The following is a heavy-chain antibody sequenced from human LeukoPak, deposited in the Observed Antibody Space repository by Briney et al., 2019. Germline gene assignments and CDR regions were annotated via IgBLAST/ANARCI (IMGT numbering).Heavy chain of an antibody. D-gene: IGHD2-21*01. V-gene: IGHV4-34*01. CDR1: GGSFSGYY. CDR2: INHSGST. CDR3: ARDHECGGDCYSL. Sequence: SETLSLTCAVYGGSFSGYYWSWIRQPPGKGLEWIGEINHSGSTNYNPSLKSRVTISVDTSKNQFSLKLSSVTAADTAVYYCARDHECGGDCYSLWGQGTLVTVSS. J-gene: IGHJ4*02.